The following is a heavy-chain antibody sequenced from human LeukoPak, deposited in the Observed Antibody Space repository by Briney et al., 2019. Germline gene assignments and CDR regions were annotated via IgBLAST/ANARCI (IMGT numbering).Heavy chain of an antibody. CDR1: GFTVSSNY. CDR2: IYSGGST. CDR3: ASDSNIGYYYGMDV. Sequence: PGGSLRLSCAASGFTVSSNYMSWVRQAPGKGLEWVSVIYSGGSTYYADSVKGRFTISRHNSKNTLYLQMNSLRAEDTAVYYCASDSNIGYYYGMDVWGQGTTVTVSS. V-gene: IGHV3-53*04. J-gene: IGHJ6*02.